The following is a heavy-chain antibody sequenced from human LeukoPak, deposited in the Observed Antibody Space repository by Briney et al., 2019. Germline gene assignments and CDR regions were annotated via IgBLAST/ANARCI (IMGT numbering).Heavy chain of an antibody. Sequence: VQPGGSLRLSCAASGFTFSSYAMSWVRQAPGKGLEWVSAISGSGGSTYYADSVKGRFTISRDNSKNTLYLQMNSLRAEDTAVYYCAKDDRPPGCSSSWSKGGVDYWGQGTLVTVSS. J-gene: IGHJ4*02. CDR2: ISGSGGST. CDR3: AKDDRPPGCSSSWSKGGVDY. V-gene: IGHV3-23*01. CDR1: GFTFSSYA. D-gene: IGHD6-13*01.